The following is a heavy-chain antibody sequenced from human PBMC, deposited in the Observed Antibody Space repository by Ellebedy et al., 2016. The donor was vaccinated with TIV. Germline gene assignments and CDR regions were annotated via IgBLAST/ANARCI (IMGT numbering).Heavy chain of an antibody. D-gene: IGHD3-10*01. CDR2: ISSSSSYI. V-gene: IGHV3-21*01. CDR3: AREGLWFGELPGLNYYGMDV. CDR1: GFTFSSYS. Sequence: GESLKISXAASGFTFSSYSMNWVRQAPGKGLEWVSSISSSSSYIYYADSVKGRFTISRVNAKNSLYLQMNSLRAEDTAVYYCAREGLWFGELPGLNYYGMDVWGQGTTVTVSS. J-gene: IGHJ6*02.